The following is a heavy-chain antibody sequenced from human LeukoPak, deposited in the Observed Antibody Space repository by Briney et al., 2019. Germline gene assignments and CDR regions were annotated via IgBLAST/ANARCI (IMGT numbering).Heavy chain of an antibody. CDR1: GGSTTNY. D-gene: IGHD3-9*01. CDR3: ARQLTYYDILTGYSPYYFDY. CDR2: VYHTGHS. Sequence: SETLSLTCTVSGGSTTNYWSWIRQPPGKGLEWIAYVYHTGHSNYNPSLKSRVIISLDTSKNQFSLKLSSVTAADTAVYYCARQLTYYDILTGYSPYYFDYWGQGTLVTVSS. V-gene: IGHV4-59*08. J-gene: IGHJ4*02.